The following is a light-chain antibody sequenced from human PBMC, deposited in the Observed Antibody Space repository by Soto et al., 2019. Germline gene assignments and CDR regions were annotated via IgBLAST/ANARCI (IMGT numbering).Light chain of an antibody. CDR3: QQYGSSRWT. CDR2: GAS. Sequence: EIALTQSPGTLSLSPGERATLSCRASQSVSTTYLAWYQQKPGQAPRLLIYGASSRATGIPDRFSGSGSGTDFTLTISRLEPEDFAVYYCQQYGSSRWTFDQGTKVEI. CDR1: QSVSTTY. V-gene: IGKV3-20*01. J-gene: IGKJ1*01.